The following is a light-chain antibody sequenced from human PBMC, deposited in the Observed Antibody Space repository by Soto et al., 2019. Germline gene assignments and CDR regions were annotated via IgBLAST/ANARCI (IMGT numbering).Light chain of an antibody. CDR2: GAS. J-gene: IGKJ1*01. V-gene: IGKV3-15*01. CDR3: QQYNNWPQT. CDR1: QSVSSN. Sequence: VMTQSPAILSVSPGERATLSCRASQSVSSNLAWYHQKPGQAPRLLIYGASTRATGIPARFSGSGSGTEFTLTISSLQSEDFAVYYCQQYNNWPQTFGQGTKVDIK.